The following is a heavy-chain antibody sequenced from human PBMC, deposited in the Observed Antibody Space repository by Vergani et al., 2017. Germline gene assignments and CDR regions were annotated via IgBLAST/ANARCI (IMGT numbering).Heavy chain of an antibody. V-gene: IGHV3-43D*03. CDR2: ISWDGGST. J-gene: IGHJ6*02. Sequence: EVHLVESGGGLVQPGGSLRLSCAASGFTFDDYAMHWVRQAPGKGLEWVSLISWDGGSTYYADSVKGRFTISRDNSKNSLYLQMNSLRAEDTALYYCAKYIFDYYGSGSPIGVGMDVWGQGTTVTVSS. CDR3: AKYIFDYYGSGSPIGVGMDV. CDR1: GFTFDDYA. D-gene: IGHD3-10*01.